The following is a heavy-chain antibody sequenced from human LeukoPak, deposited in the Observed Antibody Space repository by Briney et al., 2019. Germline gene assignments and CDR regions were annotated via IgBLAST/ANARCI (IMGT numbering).Heavy chain of an antibody. Sequence: GGSLRLSCAASGFTFSSYGMHWVRQAPGKGLEWVAVISYDGSNKYYADSVKGRFTISRDNSKNTLYLQMNSLRAEDTAVYYCAKEAVDYYDSSGYGWFDPWGQGTLVTVSS. CDR1: GFTFSSYG. CDR3: AKEAVDYYDSSGYGWFDP. CDR2: ISYDGSNK. V-gene: IGHV3-30*18. D-gene: IGHD3-22*01. J-gene: IGHJ5*02.